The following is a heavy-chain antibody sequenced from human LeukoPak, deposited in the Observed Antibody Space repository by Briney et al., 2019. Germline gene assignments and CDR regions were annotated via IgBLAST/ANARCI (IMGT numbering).Heavy chain of an antibody. CDR1: GGSISYYY. CDR3: AGTPNYYDSSGYGYFQH. J-gene: IGHJ1*01. D-gene: IGHD3-22*01. Sequence: SETLSLTCTVSGGSISYYYWSWIRQPPGKGLEWIGYIYYSGSTNYNPSLKSRVTISVDTSKNQFSLKLSSVTAADTAVYYCAGTPNYYDSSGYGYFQHWGQGTLVTVSS. CDR2: IYYSGST. V-gene: IGHV4-59*08.